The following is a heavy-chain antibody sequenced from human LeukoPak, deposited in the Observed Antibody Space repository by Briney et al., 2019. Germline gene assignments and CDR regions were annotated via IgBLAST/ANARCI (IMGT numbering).Heavy chain of an antibody. Sequence: PSQTLSLTCTVSGGSISSGDYYWSWIRQPPGKGLEWIGYIYHSGSTYYNPSLKSRVTISVDTSKNQFSLKLSSVTAADTAVYYCARAGGGTIFGVVTQLGFDPWGQGTLVTVSS. CDR3: ARAGGGTIFGVVTQLGFDP. CDR2: IYHSGST. V-gene: IGHV4-30-4*08. CDR1: GGSISSGDYY. D-gene: IGHD3-3*01. J-gene: IGHJ5*02.